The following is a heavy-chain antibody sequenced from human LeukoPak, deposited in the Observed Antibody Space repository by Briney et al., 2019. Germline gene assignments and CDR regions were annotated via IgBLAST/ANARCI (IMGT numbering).Heavy chain of an antibody. J-gene: IGHJ4*02. Sequence: PGGSLRLSCAASGFTVSSYAMSWVRQAPGKGKEWVSAISGSGGSTYYADSVQGRFTISRDDSKNTLYLQMNSLRAEDTAVYYCATFVEMATIVDYWGQGTLVTVSS. CDR2: ISGSGGST. V-gene: IGHV3-23*01. CDR3: ATFVEMATIVDY. D-gene: IGHD5-24*01. CDR1: GFTVSSYA.